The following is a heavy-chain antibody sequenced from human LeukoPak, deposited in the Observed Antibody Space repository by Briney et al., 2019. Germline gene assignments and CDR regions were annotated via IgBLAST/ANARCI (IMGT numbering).Heavy chain of an antibody. CDR1: GGTFSNYA. D-gene: IGHD5-24*01. CDR2: INPNSGGT. CDR3: AREIDQMATTTLAAVPYFDY. V-gene: IGHV1-2*02. J-gene: IGHJ4*02. Sequence: AASVKVSCKASGGTFSNYAISWVRQAPGQGLEWMGWINPNSGGTNYAQKFQGRVTMTRDTSISTAYMELSRLRSDDTAVYYCAREIDQMATTTLAAVPYFDYWGQGTLVTVSS.